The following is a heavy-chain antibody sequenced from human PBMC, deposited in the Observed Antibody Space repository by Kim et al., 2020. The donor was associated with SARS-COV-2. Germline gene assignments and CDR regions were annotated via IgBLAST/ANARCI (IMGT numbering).Heavy chain of an antibody. D-gene: IGHD1-1*01. CDR2: IYYSGST. V-gene: IGHV4-61*01. Sequence: SETLSLTCTVSGGSVSSGSYYWSWIRQPPGKGLEWIGYIYYSGSTNYNPSLKSRVTISVDTSKNQFSLKLSSVTAADTAVYYCARSFSGTSKYYYYGMDVWGQGTTVTVSS. CDR1: GGSVSSGSYY. J-gene: IGHJ6*02. CDR3: ARSFSGTSKYYYYGMDV.